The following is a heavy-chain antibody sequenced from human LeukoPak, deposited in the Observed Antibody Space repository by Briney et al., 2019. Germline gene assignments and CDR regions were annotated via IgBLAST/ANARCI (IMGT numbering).Heavy chain of an antibody. J-gene: IGHJ4*02. D-gene: IGHD2-21*02. CDR1: GYTFTSYG. V-gene: IGHV1-69*13. Sequence: SVKVSCKASGYTFTSYGISWVRQAPGQGLEWMGGIIPIFGTANYAQKFQGRVTITADESTSTAYMELSSLRSEDTAVYYCARATGRCGGDCYAFDYWGQGTLVTVSS. CDR2: IIPIFGTA. CDR3: ARATGRCGGDCYAFDY.